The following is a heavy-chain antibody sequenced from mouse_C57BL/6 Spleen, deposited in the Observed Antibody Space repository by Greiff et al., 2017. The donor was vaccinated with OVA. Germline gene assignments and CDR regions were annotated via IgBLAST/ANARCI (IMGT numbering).Heavy chain of an antibody. J-gene: IGHJ4*01. CDR2: IYPVSGET. D-gene: IGHD2-4*01. V-gene: IGHV1-11*01. CDR3: GRSGDYDDYAMDY. Sequence: QVHVKQSGAELASPGASVTLSCKASGYTFTDHIMNWVKKRPGQGLEWIGRIYPVSGETNYNQKFMGKATFSVDRSSSTVYMVLNSLTSEDPAVYYCGRSGDYDDYAMDYWGQGTSVTVSS. CDR1: GYTFTDHI.